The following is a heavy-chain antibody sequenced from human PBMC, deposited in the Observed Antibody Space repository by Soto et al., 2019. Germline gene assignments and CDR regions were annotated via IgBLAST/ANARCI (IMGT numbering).Heavy chain of an antibody. CDR2: INPSGGST. Sequence: ASVKVSCKASGYTFTSYYMHWVRQAPGQGLEWMGIINPSGGSTSYAQKFQGRVTMTRDTSTSTVYMELSSLRSEDTAVYYCARDPKKSFCTNGVCYRGDYYYYGMDVWGKGTTVTVPS. V-gene: IGHV1-46*01. D-gene: IGHD2-8*01. CDR3: ARDPKKSFCTNGVCYRGDYYYYGMDV. CDR1: GYTFTSYY. J-gene: IGHJ6*04.